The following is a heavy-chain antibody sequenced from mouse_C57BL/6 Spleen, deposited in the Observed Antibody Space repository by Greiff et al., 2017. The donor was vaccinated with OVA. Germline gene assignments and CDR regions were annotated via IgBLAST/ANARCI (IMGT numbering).Heavy chain of an antibody. CDR1: GFTFSDYG. J-gene: IGHJ2*01. D-gene: IGHD4-1*01. Sequence: EVKLMESGGGLVKPGGSLKLSCAASGFTFSDYGMHWVRQAPEKGLEWVAYISSGSSTIYYADTVKGRFTISRDNAKNTLFLQMTSLRSEDTAMYYCALTGPRYYFDYWGQGTTLTVSS. CDR3: ALTGPRYYFDY. CDR2: ISSGSSTI. V-gene: IGHV5-17*01.